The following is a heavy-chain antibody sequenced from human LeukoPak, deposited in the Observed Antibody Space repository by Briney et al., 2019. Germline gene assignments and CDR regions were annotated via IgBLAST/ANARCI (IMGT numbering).Heavy chain of an antibody. J-gene: IGHJ4*02. CDR1: GGSFSGYY. V-gene: IGHV4-34*01. CDR2: INHSGST. D-gene: IGHD1-20*01. Sequence: SETLSLTCAVYGGSFSGYYWSWIRQPPGKGLEWIGEINHSGSTNYNPSLKSRVTLSVDTSKNQFSLKLSSVTAADTAVYYCASDNWTGYYFDYWGQGTLVTVSS. CDR3: ASDNWTGYYFDY.